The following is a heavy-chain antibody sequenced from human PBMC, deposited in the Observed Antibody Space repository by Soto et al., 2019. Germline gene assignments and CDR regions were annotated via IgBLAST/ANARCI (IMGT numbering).Heavy chain of an antibody. CDR1: GGSVNSVNYY. D-gene: IGHD2-15*01. Sequence: VQLQESGPGLVKPSETLSLVCTVSGGSVNSVNYYWTWIRQPPGEGLEWVGNIYYTGTTNHNPSLKSRATISLDTSKNQVSLRLSSVTAADTAVYYCARDAENCSGGSCYRWFDPWGQGTLVTVSS. CDR3: ARDAENCSGGSCYRWFDP. CDR2: IYYTGTT. J-gene: IGHJ5*02. V-gene: IGHV4-61*01.